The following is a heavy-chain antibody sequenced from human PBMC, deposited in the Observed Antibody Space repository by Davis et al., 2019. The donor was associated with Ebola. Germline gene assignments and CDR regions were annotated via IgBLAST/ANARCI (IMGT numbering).Heavy chain of an antibody. J-gene: IGHJ6*04. Sequence: ASVKVSCKASGYTFTSYAMNWVRQAPGQGLEWMGWINTNTGNPTYAQGFTGRFVFSLDTSVGTAYLQISSLKAEDTAVYYCARDSLWYYDSSGYYSPGMDVWGKGTTVTVSS. CDR2: INTNTGNP. V-gene: IGHV7-4-1*02. CDR1: GYTFTSYA. CDR3: ARDSLWYYDSSGYYSPGMDV. D-gene: IGHD3-22*01.